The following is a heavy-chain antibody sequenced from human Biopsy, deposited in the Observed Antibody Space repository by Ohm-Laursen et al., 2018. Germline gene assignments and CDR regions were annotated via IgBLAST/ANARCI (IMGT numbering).Heavy chain of an antibody. J-gene: IGHJ3*02. CDR2: VYTSGST. V-gene: IGHV4-4*07. Sequence: SDTLSLTCSVSGGLNSNYYWSWVRQSAGKGLEWIGRVYTSGSTSYNPSLESRVTMSVVTSKNQFSLKVTSMTAADTALYYCARDYGLELGGLEAFDIWGQGTMVTVSS. D-gene: IGHD1-7*01. CDR3: ARDYGLELGGLEAFDI. CDR1: GGLNSNYY.